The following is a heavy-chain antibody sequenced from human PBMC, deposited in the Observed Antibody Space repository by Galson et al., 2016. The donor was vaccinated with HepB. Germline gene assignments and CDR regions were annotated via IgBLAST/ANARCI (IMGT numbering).Heavy chain of an antibody. CDR2: LNQDGSQK. CDR3: ARPRPYGRAYDI. V-gene: IGHV3-7*01. Sequence: SLRLSCAASGFTFSNHWVSWVRQAPGKGLEWVANLNQDGSQKNYVDSVKGRFTISRDNAKNSVFLQMNGLGAEDMAVYYCARPRPYGRAYDIWGQGAMVTVSS. J-gene: IGHJ3*02. D-gene: IGHD4-17*01. CDR1: GFTFSNHW.